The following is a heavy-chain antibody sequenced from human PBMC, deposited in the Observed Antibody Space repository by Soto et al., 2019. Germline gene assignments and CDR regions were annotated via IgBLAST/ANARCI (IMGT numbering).Heavy chain of an antibody. J-gene: IGHJ3*02. CDR3: ARDMDSSWLPRTLAAFDI. CDR1: EFTFSSYS. CDR2: ISSSSSYI. D-gene: IGHD2-2*01. Sequence: GGSLRLSCAASEFTFSSYSMNWVRQAPGKGLEWVSSISSSSSYIYYADSVKGRFTISRDNAKNSLYLQMNSLRAEDTAVYYCARDMDSSWLPRTLAAFDIWGQGTMVTVSS. V-gene: IGHV3-21*01.